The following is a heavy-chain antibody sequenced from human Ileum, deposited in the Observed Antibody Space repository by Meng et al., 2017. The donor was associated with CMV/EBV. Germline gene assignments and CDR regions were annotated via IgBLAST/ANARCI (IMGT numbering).Heavy chain of an antibody. V-gene: IGHV3-21*01. J-gene: IGHJ6*02. D-gene: IGHD5-18*01. Sequence: GGSLRLSCGVSGFTFSNYYMNWVRQAPGKGLEWVSTISSNSRYTYYADSVKGRLTISRDNANNSLFLQMNSLRAEDTAGYYCARVPQLWTYYYGMDVWGQGNTV. CDR3: ARVPQLWTYYYGMDV. CDR2: ISSNSRYT. CDR1: GFTFSNYY.